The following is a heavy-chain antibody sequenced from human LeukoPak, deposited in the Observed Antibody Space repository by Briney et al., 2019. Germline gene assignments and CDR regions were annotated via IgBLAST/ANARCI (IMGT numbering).Heavy chain of an antibody. J-gene: IGHJ3*02. CDR3: ARSDYHNSGSHTVFDAFDI. Sequence: SETLSLTCGVSGGSISGYYWSWIRQSPGKGLEWIGYIDDSGNTNYNPSLKGQVTSSVDKSKNQFSLKLSFVTAADTAMYYCARSDYHNSGSHTVFDAFDIWGQGTRVTVSS. V-gene: IGHV4-59*01. CDR1: GGSISGYY. CDR2: IDDSGNT. D-gene: IGHD3-10*01.